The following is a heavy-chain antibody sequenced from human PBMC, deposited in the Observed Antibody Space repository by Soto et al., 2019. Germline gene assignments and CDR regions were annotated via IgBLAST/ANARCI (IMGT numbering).Heavy chain of an antibody. J-gene: IGHJ4*02. Sequence: SETLSLTCTVSGGSISSGGYYWSWIRQHPGKGLKWIGSIYHSGTTYYNPSLKSRVTISVDTSKNQFSLKVSSVTTADTAVYYCAREGGYSTTTDYWGQGTLVTVSS. CDR3: AREGGYSTTTDY. CDR1: GGSISSGGYY. CDR2: IYHSGTT. D-gene: IGHD6-13*01. V-gene: IGHV4-31*03.